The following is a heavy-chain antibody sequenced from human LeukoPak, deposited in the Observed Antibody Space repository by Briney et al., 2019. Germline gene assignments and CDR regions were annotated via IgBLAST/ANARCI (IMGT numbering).Heavy chain of an antibody. Sequence: SETLSLTCAVYGGSFSGYYWSWIRQPPGKGLEWIGYIYYSGSTYYNPSLKSRVTISVDTSKNQFSLKLSSVTAADTAVYYCARDGDYTPLDYWGQGTLVTVSS. CDR2: IYYSGST. D-gene: IGHD4-17*01. CDR1: GGSFSGYY. V-gene: IGHV4-34*09. J-gene: IGHJ4*02. CDR3: ARDGDYTPLDY.